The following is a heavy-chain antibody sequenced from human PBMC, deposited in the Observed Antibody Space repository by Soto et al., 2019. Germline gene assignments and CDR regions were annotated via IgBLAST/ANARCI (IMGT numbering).Heavy chain of an antibody. CDR1: GYTFTGYY. CDR2: IIPIIGAA. J-gene: IGHJ6*02. V-gene: IGHV1-69*13. CDR3: ARDGHSGYDTRAYYYCGMDV. D-gene: IGHD5-12*01. Sequence: GASVKVSCKASGYTFTGYYMHWVRQAPGQGLEWMGGIIPIIGAANYAQKFQGRVTITADESTSTAYMELSSLRSEDTAVYYCARDGHSGYDTRAYYYCGMDVWGQGTTVTVSS.